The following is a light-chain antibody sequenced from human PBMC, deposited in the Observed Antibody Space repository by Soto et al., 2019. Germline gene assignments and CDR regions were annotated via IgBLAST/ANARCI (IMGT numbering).Light chain of an antibody. CDR1: QQFTSY. V-gene: IGKV1-39*01. Sequence: IQMTHSPPSLSTSVGDRLRINFRASQQFTSYVNWYQQKDGKATKLLIFDGSTLQTGVTARFSGTGSGTDFTLTVNGLQPEDFATYYCQKSYGTHPTFGQG. J-gene: IGKJ5*01. CDR2: DGS. CDR3: QKSYGTHPT.